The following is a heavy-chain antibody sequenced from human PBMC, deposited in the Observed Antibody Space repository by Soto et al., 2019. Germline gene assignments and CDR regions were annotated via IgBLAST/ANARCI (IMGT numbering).Heavy chain of an antibody. J-gene: IGHJ4*02. CDR1: GGSMSGFY. CDR3: AIHRADILSGGIDF. D-gene: IGHD3-9*01. V-gene: IGHV4-59*08. CDR2: IHYSGST. Sequence: PSETLSLTCTVSGGSMSGFYWSWIRQPPGKELEWIAYIHYSGSTNYNPSLKSRVTISVDTSKNQFSLKLGSVTAADTAVYYCAIHRADILSGGIDFCGQGNLVTVSA.